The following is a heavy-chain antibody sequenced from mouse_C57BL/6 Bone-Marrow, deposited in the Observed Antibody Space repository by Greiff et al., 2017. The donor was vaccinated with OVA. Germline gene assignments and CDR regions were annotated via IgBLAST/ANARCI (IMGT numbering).Heavy chain of an antibody. CDR1: GYTFTSYD. CDR3: ANRPHGILYAMDY. Sequence: VQLQESGPELVKPGASVKLSCKASGYTFTSYDINWVKQRPGQGLEWIGWIYPRDGSTKYNEKFKGKATLTVDTSSSTAYMELHSLTSEDSAVYFCANRPHGILYAMDYWGQGTSATVSS. J-gene: IGHJ4*01. V-gene: IGHV1-85*01. D-gene: IGHD2-1*01. CDR2: IYPRDGST.